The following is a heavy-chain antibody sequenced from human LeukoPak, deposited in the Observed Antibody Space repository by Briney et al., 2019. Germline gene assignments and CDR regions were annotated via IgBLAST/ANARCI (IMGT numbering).Heavy chain of an antibody. CDR2: INPNGGAT. CDR1: GYMFTGYY. J-gene: IGHJ4*02. CDR3: ARVGAGTCCHFEY. V-gene: IGHV1-2*02. Sequence: WASVKVSCKASGYMFTGYYLHWVRQAHGQGLEWMGWINPNGGATNYAQKFKGRVTMTRDTSISTAYMEVSGLRSDDTAVYYCARVGAGTCCHFEYWGQGTLATVSS. D-gene: IGHD6-13*01.